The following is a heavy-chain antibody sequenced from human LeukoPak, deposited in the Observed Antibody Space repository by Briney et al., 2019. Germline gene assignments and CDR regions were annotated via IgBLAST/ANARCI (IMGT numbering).Heavy chain of an antibody. Sequence: GGSLRLSCAASGFTVSNNYMSWVRQAPGKGLEWVSVLYSGGNTYYADSVKDRFTISRDNSKNTLYLQMNGLRAEDTAVYYCARLTLDYFDYWGQGTLVTVSS. J-gene: IGHJ4*02. CDR2: LYSGGNT. V-gene: IGHV3-66*01. CDR1: GFTVSNNY. CDR3: ARLTLDYFDY. D-gene: IGHD3-9*01.